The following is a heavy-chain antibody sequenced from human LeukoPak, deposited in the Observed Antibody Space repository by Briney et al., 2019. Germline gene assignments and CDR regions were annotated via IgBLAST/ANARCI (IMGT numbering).Heavy chain of an antibody. J-gene: IGHJ4*02. V-gene: IGHV1-18*01. Sequence: GASVKVSCKASGYTFTSYGISWVRQAPGQGLEWMGWISAYNGNTNYAQKLQGRVTMTTDTSTSTAYMELRSLRSDDTAVYYCARDQSGLLWFGELLWVNFDCWGQGTLVTVSS. D-gene: IGHD3-10*01. CDR3: ARDQSGLLWFGELLWVNFDC. CDR2: ISAYNGNT. CDR1: GYTFTSYG.